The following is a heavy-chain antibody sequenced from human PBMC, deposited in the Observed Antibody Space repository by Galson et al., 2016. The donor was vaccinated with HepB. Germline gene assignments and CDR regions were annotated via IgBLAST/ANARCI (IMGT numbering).Heavy chain of an antibody. J-gene: IGHJ4*02. V-gene: IGHV3-23*01. CDR2: IDDNGANI. CDR1: GFSVNTYA. CDR3: VRDFDY. Sequence: SLRLSCAASGFSVNTYAVNWVRQAPGKGLEWVSGIDDNGANIYYADSVKGRFTISRDNSDNTLSLQMNRLRAEDTARYYCVRDFDYWGRGTQVTVSS.